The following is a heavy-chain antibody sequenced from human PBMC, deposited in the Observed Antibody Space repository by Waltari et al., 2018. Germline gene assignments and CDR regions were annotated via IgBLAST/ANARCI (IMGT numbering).Heavy chain of an antibody. D-gene: IGHD2-15*01. CDR2: TYPGDSEP. CDR3: ARQDVAVVVDVLDAFNI. J-gene: IGHJ3*02. Sequence: EVQLVQSGAEVKKPGESLKISCKGSGYSFSRYWIGWVRRMPGEGLEWMGLTYPGDSEPKSSPAFQGQVTVSADKSINTAYLQWNSLKDSDSAMYYCARQDVAVVVDVLDAFNIWGQGTKVTVSS. V-gene: IGHV5-51*01. CDR1: GYSFSRYW.